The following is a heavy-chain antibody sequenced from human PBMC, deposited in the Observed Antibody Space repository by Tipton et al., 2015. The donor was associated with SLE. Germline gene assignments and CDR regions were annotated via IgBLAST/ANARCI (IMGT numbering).Heavy chain of an antibody. CDR1: GGSVNTGNCH. D-gene: IGHD4-11*01. Sequence: TLSLTCTVSGGSVNTGNCHWTWIRQHPGKGLEWIASISYTGTTFYNPSLKSRVTISVDTSKNQFSLNLSSVNAADAAVYYCARLADYRGESYWGQGTLVTVSS. CDR3: ARLADYRGESY. V-gene: IGHV4-39*01. CDR2: ISYTGTT. J-gene: IGHJ4*02.